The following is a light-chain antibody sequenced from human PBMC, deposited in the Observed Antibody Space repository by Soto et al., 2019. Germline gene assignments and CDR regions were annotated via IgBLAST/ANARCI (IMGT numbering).Light chain of an antibody. V-gene: IGKV3-20*01. Sequence: EIVLTQSPGTLSLSPGERATLSCRASQSVSSYLAWYQQKPGQAPRLLIYGASSRATGIPDRFSGSGSGPDFTLTISRLEPEDFAVYYCQQYGSSPWTFRQGTKVEIK. CDR2: GAS. J-gene: IGKJ1*01. CDR3: QQYGSSPWT. CDR1: QSVSSY.